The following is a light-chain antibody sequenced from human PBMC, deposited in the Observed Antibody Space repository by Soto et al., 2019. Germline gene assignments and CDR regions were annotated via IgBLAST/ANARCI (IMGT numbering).Light chain of an antibody. Sequence: QSVLTQPPSVSGAPGQGVTISCTGSSSNIGAGYDVQWYHQLPGTAPKLLIYGNTNRPSGVPDRFSGSKSGTSASLAITGLQAEDEADYYCQSYDSSLSAHYVFGTGTKLTVL. CDR3: QSYDSSLSAHYV. CDR1: SSNIGAGYD. J-gene: IGLJ1*01. V-gene: IGLV1-40*01. CDR2: GNT.